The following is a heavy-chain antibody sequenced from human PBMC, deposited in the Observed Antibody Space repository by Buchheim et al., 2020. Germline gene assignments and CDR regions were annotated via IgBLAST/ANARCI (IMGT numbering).Heavy chain of an antibody. CDR1: GYTFTSYD. D-gene: IGHD1-26*01. J-gene: IGHJ4*02. CDR3: ARTFSGNYGIDY. Sequence: QVQLVQSGAEVKKPGASVKVSCKASGYTFTSYDMHWVRQAPGQGLAWMGIINPSGDSTNYAQKFQGRVTMTSDTSTSTVSLELSSLRSEDTAVYYCARTFSGNYGIDYWGQGTL. V-gene: IGHV1-46*03. CDR2: INPSGDST.